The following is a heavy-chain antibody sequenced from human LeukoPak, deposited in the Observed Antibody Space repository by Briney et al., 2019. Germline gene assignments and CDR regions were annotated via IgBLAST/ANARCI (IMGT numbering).Heavy chain of an antibody. CDR2: ISGNGGST. V-gene: IGHV3-64*01. D-gene: IGHD6-13*01. CDR1: GFTFSTYA. Sequence: GGSPRLSCAASGFTFSTYAIHWVRQAPGKGLEYVSGISGNGGSTYYANSVKGRFTISRDNSKNTLYLQMGSLRVEDMAVYYCARQAAGVVYWGQGTLVTVSS. J-gene: IGHJ4*02. CDR3: ARQAAGVVY.